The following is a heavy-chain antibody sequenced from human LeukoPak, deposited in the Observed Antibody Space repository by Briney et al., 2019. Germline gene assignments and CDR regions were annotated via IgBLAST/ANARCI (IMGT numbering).Heavy chain of an antibody. V-gene: IGHV4-31*03. D-gene: IGHD1-26*01. CDR1: GGSISSGGYY. J-gene: IGHJ4*02. CDR3: ARAAYSGSYHSDY. Sequence: SETLSLTCTVSGGSISSGGYYWIWIRQHPGKGLEWIGYTYYSGSTYYNPSLKSRVTISVDTSKNQFSLKLSSVTAADTAVYYCARAAYSGSYHSDYWGQGTLVTVSS. CDR2: TYYSGST.